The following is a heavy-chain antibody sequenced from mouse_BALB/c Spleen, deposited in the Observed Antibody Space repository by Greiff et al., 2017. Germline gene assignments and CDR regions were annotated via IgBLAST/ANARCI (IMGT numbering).Heavy chain of an antibody. V-gene: IGHV1-69*02. J-gene: IGHJ1*01. D-gene: IGHD2-2*01. CDR2: IYPSDSYT. CDR3: TRRGYDWYFDV. CDR1: GYTFTSYW. Sequence: VQLQESGAELVRPGASVKLSCKASGYTFTSYWINWVKQRPGQGLEWIGNIYPSDSYTNYNQKFKDKATLTVDKSSSTAYMQLSSPTSEDSAVYYCTRRGYDWYFDVWGAGTTVTVSS.